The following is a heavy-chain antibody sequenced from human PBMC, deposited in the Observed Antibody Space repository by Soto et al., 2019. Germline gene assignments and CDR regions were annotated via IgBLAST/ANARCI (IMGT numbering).Heavy chain of an antibody. Sequence: QVQLQESGPGLVKPSETLSLTCTVSGGSVSSGSYYWSWIRQPPGKGLEWIGYIYYSGSTNYNPPLNSRVTISVDTSKNPFSLKLSSVTAADTAVYYCARGSRGEDGYNPNPTFDYWGQGTLVTVSS. CDR3: ARGSRGEDGYNPNPTFDY. V-gene: IGHV4-61*01. J-gene: IGHJ4*02. CDR2: IYYSGST. CDR1: GGSVSSGSYY. D-gene: IGHD6-25*01.